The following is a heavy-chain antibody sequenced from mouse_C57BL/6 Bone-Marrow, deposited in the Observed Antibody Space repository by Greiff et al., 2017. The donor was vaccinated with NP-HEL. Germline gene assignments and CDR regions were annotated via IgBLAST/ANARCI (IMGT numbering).Heavy chain of an antibody. CDR1: GFTFSNYW. Sequence: EVKVVESGGGLVQPGGSMKLSCVASGFTFSNYWMNWVRQSPEKGLAWVAQIRLKSDNYATHYAESVKGRFTISRDDSKSSVYLQMNNLRAEDTGIYYGTGYYSNYYAMDYWGQGTSVTVSS. CDR2: IRLKSDNYAT. CDR3: TGYYSNYYAMDY. D-gene: IGHD2-5*01. J-gene: IGHJ4*01. V-gene: IGHV6-3*01.